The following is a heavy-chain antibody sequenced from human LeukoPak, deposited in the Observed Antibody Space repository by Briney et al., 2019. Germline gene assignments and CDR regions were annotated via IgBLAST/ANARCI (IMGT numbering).Heavy chain of an antibody. CDR1: GFTFSSYA. Sequence: GGSLRLSCAASGFTFSSYAMHWVRQAPGKGLEWVAVISYDGSNKYYADSVKGRFTISRDNSKNTLYLQMNSLRAEDTAVYYCARDLPDWGQGTLVTVSS. CDR2: ISYDGSNK. CDR3: ARDLPD. V-gene: IGHV3-30*04. J-gene: IGHJ4*02.